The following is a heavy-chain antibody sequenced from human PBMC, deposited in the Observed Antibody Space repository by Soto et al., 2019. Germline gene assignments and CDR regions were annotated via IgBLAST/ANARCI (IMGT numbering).Heavy chain of an antibody. D-gene: IGHD1-20*01. J-gene: IGHJ4*02. CDR2: ISYDGSNI. CDR1: GITFNTDA. CDR3: AAYKGLPTMK. Sequence: QVQLVESGGGVVQPGRSLRLSCVASGITFNTDALHWVRQAAGKGLEWVAGISYDGSNIYYADSVKGRFTISRENSKNTLYLQMNSLRVEDTAVFYCAAYKGLPTMKWGQGTLVIVSS. V-gene: IGHV3-30-3*01.